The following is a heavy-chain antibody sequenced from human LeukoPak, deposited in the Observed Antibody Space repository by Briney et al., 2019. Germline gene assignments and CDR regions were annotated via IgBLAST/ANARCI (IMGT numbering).Heavy chain of an antibody. Sequence: SETLSLTCTVSGGSIRRSSYYWGWTRQPPGKGLEWIGRIYYTGSTYYNPALKSRITMSIDTSKNQFSLKLSPVTAADTAVYYCARHSGSSSWSAFDIWGQGTMVTVSS. V-gene: IGHV4-39*01. CDR1: GGSIRRSSYY. J-gene: IGHJ3*02. CDR2: IYYTGST. D-gene: IGHD6-13*01. CDR3: ARHSGSSSWSAFDI.